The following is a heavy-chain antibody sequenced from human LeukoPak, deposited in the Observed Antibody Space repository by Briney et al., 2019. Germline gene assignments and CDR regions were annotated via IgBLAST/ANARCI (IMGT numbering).Heavy chain of an antibody. CDR1: GFTFSSYE. J-gene: IGHJ6*02. V-gene: IGHV3-48*03. CDR2: ISSSGHTI. Sequence: GGSLRLSCAASGFTFSSYEMNWVRQAPGKGLEWVSYISSSGHTIYYADSVKGRFTISRDNAKNSLYLQMNSLRAEDTAVYYCARAYCSSTSCSRRRNGMDVWGQGTTVTVSS. CDR3: ARAYCSSTSCSRRRNGMDV. D-gene: IGHD2-2*01.